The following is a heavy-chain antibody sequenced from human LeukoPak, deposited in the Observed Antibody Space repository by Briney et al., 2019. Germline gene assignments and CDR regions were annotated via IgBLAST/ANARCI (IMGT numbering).Heavy chain of an antibody. V-gene: IGHV3-23*01. CDR2: VSGSAGTT. CDR3: AKGIGEYLYSFDY. Sequence: PGGSLRLSCAASGFIFSNYGMTWVREAPGKGLGWVSAVSGSAGTTYYTESVKGRFTISRDNSKSTLHLQMNNLGAEDTAVYYCAKGIGEYLYSFDYWGQGTLVTVSS. J-gene: IGHJ4*02. D-gene: IGHD3-10*01. CDR1: GFIFSNYG.